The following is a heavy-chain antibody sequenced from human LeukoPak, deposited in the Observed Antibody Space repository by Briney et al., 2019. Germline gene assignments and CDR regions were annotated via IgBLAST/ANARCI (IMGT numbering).Heavy chain of an antibody. V-gene: IGHV5-51*01. J-gene: IGHJ4*02. CDR1: GYSFTSYW. CDR2: IYPGDSDT. CDR3: ARVRGSQQLWSRESRYPDY. D-gene: IGHD6-13*01. Sequence: GASLKISCKGSGYSFTSYWLCWVRQMPGKGLEWMGIIYPGDSDTRYSPSFQGQVTISADKSISTAYLQWSSLKASDTAMYYCARVRGSQQLWSRESRYPDYWGQGTLVTVSS.